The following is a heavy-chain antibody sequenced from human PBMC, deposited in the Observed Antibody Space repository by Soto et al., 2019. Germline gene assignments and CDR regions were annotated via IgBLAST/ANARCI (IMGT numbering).Heavy chain of an antibody. D-gene: IGHD3-9*01. J-gene: IGHJ6*02. CDR3: ARADVLRYFGGGMDV. CDR1: GGTFSSYT. V-gene: IGHV1-69*02. CDR2: IIPILGIA. Sequence: QVQLVQSGAEVKKPGSSVKVSCKASGGTFSSYTISWVRQAPGQGLEWMGRIIPILGIANYAQKFKGRVTITADKSTSTAYMELSSLRSEDTAVYYCARADVLRYFGGGMDVWGQGTTVTVSS.